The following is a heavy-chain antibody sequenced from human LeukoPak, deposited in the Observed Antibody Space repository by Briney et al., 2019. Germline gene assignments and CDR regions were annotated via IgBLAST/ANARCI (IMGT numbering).Heavy chain of an antibody. D-gene: IGHD3-10*01. Sequence: ASVKVSCKVSGYTLTELSMHWVRQAPGKGLEWMGGFDPEDGETIYAQKFQGRVTMTEDTSTGTAYMELSSLRSEDTAVYYCSVVRGAFYGMDVWGQGTTVTVSS. V-gene: IGHV1-24*01. CDR1: GYTLTELS. CDR2: FDPEDGET. CDR3: SVVRGAFYGMDV. J-gene: IGHJ6*02.